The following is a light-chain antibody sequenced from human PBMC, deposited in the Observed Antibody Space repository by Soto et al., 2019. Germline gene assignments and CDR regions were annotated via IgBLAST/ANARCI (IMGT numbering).Light chain of an antibody. CDR3: KQYSDLTMT. CDR1: PSVSSSY. Sequence: EIVLTQSPANLSLSQGASAPLSGRASPSVSSSYLAWYKQNTGQDTRLLIYGASRRATGITARFSGSASGTDFTLTISSMEPEDFAVYFCKQYSDLTMTFGQGTKLDIK. V-gene: IGKV3-20*01. CDR2: GAS. J-gene: IGKJ1*01.